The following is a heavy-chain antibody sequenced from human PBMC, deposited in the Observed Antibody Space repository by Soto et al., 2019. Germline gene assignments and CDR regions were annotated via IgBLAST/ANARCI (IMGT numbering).Heavy chain of an antibody. CDR2: INGGKGNT. D-gene: IGHD6-19*01. J-gene: IGHJ4*02. V-gene: IGHV1-3*01. CDR3: ARDGPQTASVWTESFDY. Sequence: ASVKVSCKSSGYNFTSYAMHWVRQAPGQSLEWMGWINGGKGNTKYSQKFQGRVTITRDTSASTAYMELSSLRSEDTAVYYCARDGPQTASVWTESFDYWGPGTLVTVSS. CDR1: GYNFTSYA.